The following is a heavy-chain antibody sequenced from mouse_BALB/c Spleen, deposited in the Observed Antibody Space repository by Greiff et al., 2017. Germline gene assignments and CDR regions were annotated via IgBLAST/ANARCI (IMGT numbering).Heavy chain of an antibody. D-gene: IGHD1-1*01. V-gene: IGHV1S22*01. CDR2: IYPGSGST. J-gene: IGHJ4*01. Sequence: LKQPGSELVRPGASVKLSCKASGYTFTSYWMHWVKQRPGQGLEWIGNIYPGSGSTNYDEKFKSKATLTVDTSSSTAYMQLSSLTSEDSAVYYCTRSLLRADYAMDYWGQGTSVTVSS. CDR3: TRSLLRADYAMDY. CDR1: GYTFTSYW.